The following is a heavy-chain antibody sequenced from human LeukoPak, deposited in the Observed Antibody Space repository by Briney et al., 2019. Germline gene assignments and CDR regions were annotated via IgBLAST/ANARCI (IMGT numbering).Heavy chain of an antibody. D-gene: IGHD6-13*01. V-gene: IGHV1-8*03. CDR2: MNPNSGNT. CDR1: GYTFTSYD. Sequence: GASVKVSCKASGYTFTSYDINWVRQATGQGLEWMGWMNPNSGNTGYAQKFQGRVTITRNTSISTAYMELSSLRSDDTAVYYCATRGSSRRFYYMDVWGKGTTVTISS. J-gene: IGHJ6*03. CDR3: ATRGSSRRFYYMDV.